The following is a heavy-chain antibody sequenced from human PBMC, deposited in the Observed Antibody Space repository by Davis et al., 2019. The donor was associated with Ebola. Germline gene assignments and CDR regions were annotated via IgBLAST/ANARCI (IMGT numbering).Heavy chain of an antibody. CDR3: AKDPRTTRLGAIFDY. CDR1: GGTFSTYA. V-gene: IGHV1-69*04. D-gene: IGHD1-26*01. J-gene: IGHJ4*02. Sequence: SVKVSCKASGGTFSTYAISWVRQAPGQGLEWMGRIIPILGIANYAQKFQGRVTITADKSTTTSYLELSSLRSEDTAVYYCAKDPRTTRLGAIFDYWGQGTLVTVSS. CDR2: IIPILGIA.